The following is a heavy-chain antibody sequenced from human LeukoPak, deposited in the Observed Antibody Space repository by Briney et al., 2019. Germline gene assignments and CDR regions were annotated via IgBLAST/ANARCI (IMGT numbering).Heavy chain of an antibody. CDR1: GFTFSSYG. J-gene: IGHJ3*02. CDR2: IWYDGSNK. V-gene: IGHV3-33*01. Sequence: GRSLRLSCAASGFTFSSYGMHWVRQAPGKGLEWVAVIWYDGSNKYYADSVKGRFTISRDNSKNTLYLQMNSLRAEDTAVYYCAGERLGAFDIWGQGTMVTVSS. CDR3: AGERLGAFDI. D-gene: IGHD2-21*01.